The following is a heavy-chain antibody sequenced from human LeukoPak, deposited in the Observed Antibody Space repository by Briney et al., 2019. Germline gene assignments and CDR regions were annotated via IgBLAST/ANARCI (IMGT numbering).Heavy chain of an antibody. Sequence: ASVKVSCKASGYTFTSYGISWVRQAPGQGLEWMGWISAYNGNTNYAQKFQGRVTITTDESTSTAYMELSSLRSEDTAVYYCARGLVYSSSWLSFYYYYYMDVWGKGTTVTVSS. CDR2: ISAYNGNT. CDR3: ARGLVYSSSWLSFYYYYYMDV. V-gene: IGHV1-18*01. J-gene: IGHJ6*03. CDR1: GYTFTSYG. D-gene: IGHD6-13*01.